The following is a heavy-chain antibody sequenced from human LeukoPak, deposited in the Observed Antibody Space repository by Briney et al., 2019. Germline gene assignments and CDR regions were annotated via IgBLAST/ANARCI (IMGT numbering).Heavy chain of an antibody. J-gene: IGHJ6*03. CDR3: ARTNYYCYYMDV. Sequence: ASVKVSCKASNYTFIRYGITWVRQAPGQGLEWLAWISPYNGNTKYAQKFQGRVTMTTDTSASAAYMELSRLRSDDTAVYYCARTNYYCYYMDVWGKGTTVTVSS. V-gene: IGHV1-18*01. CDR2: ISPYNGNT. CDR1: NYTFIRYG.